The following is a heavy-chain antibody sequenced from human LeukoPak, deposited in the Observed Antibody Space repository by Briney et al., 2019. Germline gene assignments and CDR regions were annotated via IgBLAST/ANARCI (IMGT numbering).Heavy chain of an antibody. CDR2: IYSSGST. Sequence: SETLSLTCIVSGGSISTYYWSWIRQPAGKGLEWIGRIYSSGSTNYNPSLKSRVTMSIDTSKNQLSLKLISVTAADTAVYYCARQMSAAGVPNWFDPWGQGILVTVPS. V-gene: IGHV4-4*07. D-gene: IGHD6-13*01. J-gene: IGHJ5*02. CDR3: ARQMSAAGVPNWFDP. CDR1: GGSISTYY.